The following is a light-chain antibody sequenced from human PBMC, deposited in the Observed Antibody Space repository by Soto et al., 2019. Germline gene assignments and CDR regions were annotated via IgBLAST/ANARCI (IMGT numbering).Light chain of an antibody. CDR2: EVN. J-gene: IGLJ1*01. Sequence: QSALTQPPSASGSPGQSVTISCTGSSSDVGGYNYVSWYQQHPGKAPKLMIYEVNKRPSGVPDRFSGSKSGNTASLTVSGLQAEDEADYYCSSYAGNKGYVFGTGTKVTVL. CDR3: SSYAGNKGYV. V-gene: IGLV2-8*01. CDR1: SSDVGGYNY.